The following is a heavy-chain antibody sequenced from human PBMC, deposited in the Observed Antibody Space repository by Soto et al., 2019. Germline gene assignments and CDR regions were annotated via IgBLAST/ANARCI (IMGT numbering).Heavy chain of an antibody. CDR3: TTGGYYYDSSGYYDVFDI. CDR1: GFTVTSSG. J-gene: IGHJ3*02. Sequence: GPLLLSRAAPGFTVTSSGVHRLRHAPRNGLAQVGRIKSKTDGGTTDYAALVKGRFTISRDDSKSTLYLQMNSLRTEDTAVYYCTTGGYYYDSSGYYDVFDIWGQGTMVTVSS. D-gene: IGHD3-22*01. CDR2: IKSKTDGGTT. V-gene: IGHV3-15*07.